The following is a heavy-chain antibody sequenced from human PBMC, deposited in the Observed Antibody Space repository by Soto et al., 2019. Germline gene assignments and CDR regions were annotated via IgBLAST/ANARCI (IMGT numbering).Heavy chain of an antibody. D-gene: IGHD3-10*01. Sequence: VQLQQWGAGLLKPSETLSLTCAVYGGSFSGYYWSWIRQPPGKGLEWSGEINHSGSTNYNPSLSSRVTIAVDTSKNQFSLKLSSVTAAETAVYYCARGGRGHAYWGQGTLVTVSS. J-gene: IGHJ4*02. CDR1: GGSFSGYY. CDR2: INHSGST. V-gene: IGHV4-34*01. CDR3: ARGGRGHAY.